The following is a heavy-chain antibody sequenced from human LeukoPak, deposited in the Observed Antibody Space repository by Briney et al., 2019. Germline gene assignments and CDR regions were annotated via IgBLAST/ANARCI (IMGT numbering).Heavy chain of an antibody. Sequence: PGGSLRLSCAASGFTFSSYGMHWVRHAPGKGLEWVAIISNDGGNKYYADSVKGRFTISRDNSNNTLYLQMNSLTAEDTAVYYCAKHPGDFTGIVDYYYMDVWGKGTTVTVSS. J-gene: IGHJ6*03. V-gene: IGHV3-30*18. D-gene: IGHD1-26*01. CDR3: AKHPGDFTGIVDYYYMDV. CDR2: ISNDGGNK. CDR1: GFTFSSYG.